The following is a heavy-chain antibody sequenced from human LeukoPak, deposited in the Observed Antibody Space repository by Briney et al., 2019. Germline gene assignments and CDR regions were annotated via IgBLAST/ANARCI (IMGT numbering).Heavy chain of an antibody. Sequence: PGGSLRVSCVVSGFTFSSYGMHWVRQAPGKGLEWVAIISYDGSKRYYADSVKGRFTISRDNSKNTLYLQMNSLTAEDTAVYYCASSGYSFGYDFDYWGQGTLATVSS. CDR1: GFTFSSYG. CDR3: ASSGYSFGYDFDY. J-gene: IGHJ4*02. V-gene: IGHV3-30*03. D-gene: IGHD5-18*01. CDR2: ISYDGSKR.